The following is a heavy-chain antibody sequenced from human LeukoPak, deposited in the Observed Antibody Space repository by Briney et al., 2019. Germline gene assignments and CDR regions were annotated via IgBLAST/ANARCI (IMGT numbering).Heavy chain of an antibody. V-gene: IGHV3-30*04. D-gene: IGHD3-22*01. CDR3: ASPYDSSGSLWEY. CDR2: ISYDGSNK. CDR1: GFTFSSYA. Sequence: GGSLRLSCAASGFTFSSYAMHWVRQAPGKGLEWVAVISYDGSNKYYADSVKGRFTISRDNSKNTLYLQMNSLRAEDTAVYYCASPYDSSGSLWEYWGQGTLVTVSS. J-gene: IGHJ4*02.